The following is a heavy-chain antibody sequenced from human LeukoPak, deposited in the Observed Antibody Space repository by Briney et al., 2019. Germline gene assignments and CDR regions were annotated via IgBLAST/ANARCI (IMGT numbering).Heavy chain of an antibody. V-gene: IGHV1-2*02. CDR1: GYTFTGYY. CDR2: INPNSGGT. J-gene: IGHJ6*03. CDR3: ARRADDIAAAGKRSRYYYYYMDV. Sequence: ASLKVSCKASGYTFTGYYMHWVRQAPGQGLEWMGWINPNSGGTNYAQKFQDRVTMTRDTSISTAYMELSRLRSDDTAVYYCARRADDIAAAGKRSRYYYYYMDVWGKGTTVTVSS. D-gene: IGHD6-13*01.